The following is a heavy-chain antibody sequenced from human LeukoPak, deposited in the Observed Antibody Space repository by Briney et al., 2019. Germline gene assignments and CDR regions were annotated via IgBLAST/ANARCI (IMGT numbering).Heavy chain of an antibody. V-gene: IGHV3-21*01. CDR3: ARDLVQYYFDY. J-gene: IGHJ4*02. CDR1: GFTFSSYS. Sequence: AGGSLRLYCAASGFTFSSYSMNWVRQAPGKGLEWVSSISSSSSYIYYADSVKGRFTISRDNAKNSLYLQMNSLRAEDTAVYYCARDLVQYYFDYWGQGTLSPSPQ. CDR2: ISSSSSYI. D-gene: IGHD2-8*02.